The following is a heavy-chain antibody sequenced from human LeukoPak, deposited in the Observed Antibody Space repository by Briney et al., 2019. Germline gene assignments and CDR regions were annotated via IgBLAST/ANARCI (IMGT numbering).Heavy chain of an antibody. CDR2: IYSGGST. D-gene: IGHD6-19*01. CDR1: GFTVSSNY. Sequence: GGSLRLSCAASGFTVSSNYMSWVRQAPGKGLEWVSVIYSGGSTYYADSVKGRFTISRDNSKNTLYLQMNSLRAEDTAVYYCARGIAVAGTLFDYYYYYMDVWGKGTTVTISS. CDR3: ARGIAVAGTLFDYYYYYMDV. V-gene: IGHV3-66*01. J-gene: IGHJ6*03.